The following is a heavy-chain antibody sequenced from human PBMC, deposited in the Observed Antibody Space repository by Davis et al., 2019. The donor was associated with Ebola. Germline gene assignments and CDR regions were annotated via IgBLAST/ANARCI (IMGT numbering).Heavy chain of an antibody. CDR3: ARSIVVYVMDV. Sequence: ASVKVSCKASGYTFTSYGISWVRQAPGQGLEWMGWINPNSGGTNYAQKFQGWVTMTRDTSISTAYMELSRLRSDDTAVYYCARSIVVYVMDVWGQGTTVTVSS. V-gene: IGHV1-2*04. J-gene: IGHJ6*02. CDR1: GYTFTSYG. CDR2: INPNSGGT. D-gene: IGHD3-22*01.